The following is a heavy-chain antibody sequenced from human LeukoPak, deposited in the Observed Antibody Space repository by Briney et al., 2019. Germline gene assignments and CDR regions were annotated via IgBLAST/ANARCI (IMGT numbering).Heavy chain of an antibody. J-gene: IGHJ6*02. CDR1: GFTLSTYS. V-gene: IGHV3-21*01. Sequence: KAGGSLRLSCAASGFTLSTYSMNWVRQAPGKGLEWVSSISISSTYIYYADSVKGRFTISRDNSKNTLYLQMNSLRAADTAVYYCARGQYCTTTSCYSDYYYYYGMDVWGQGTTVTVSS. CDR2: ISISSTYI. D-gene: IGHD2-2*01. CDR3: ARGQYCTTTSCYSDYYYYYGMDV.